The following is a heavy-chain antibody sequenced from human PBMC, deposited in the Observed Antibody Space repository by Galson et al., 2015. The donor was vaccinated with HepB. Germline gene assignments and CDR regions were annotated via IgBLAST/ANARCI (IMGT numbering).Heavy chain of an antibody. J-gene: IGHJ5*02. CDR1: GYTFGHYW. CDR2: IYPDDSTV. Sequence: QSGAEVKKPGESLKISCRGSGYTFGHYWIGWVRQMPGKGLEWMGIIYPDDSTVRYSPSFQGQVTISADKSTATAYLEWSSLKASDTAVYFCARFSAAGFSLNWFDPWGQGTLVTVSS. V-gene: IGHV5-51*01. CDR3: ARFSAAGFSLNWFDP. D-gene: IGHD1-14*01.